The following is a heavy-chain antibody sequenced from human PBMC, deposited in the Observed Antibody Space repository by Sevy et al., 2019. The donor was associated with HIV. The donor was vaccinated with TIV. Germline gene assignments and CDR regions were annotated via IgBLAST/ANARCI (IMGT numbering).Heavy chain of an antibody. CDR3: AKVVVGAVTGIDAFDI. D-gene: IGHD1-26*01. CDR1: GFTFSSYA. J-gene: IGHJ3*02. V-gene: IGHV3-23*01. CDR2: NSGSGDST. Sequence: GGSLRLSCAASGFTFSSYAMSWVRQAPGKGLEWVSGNSGSGDSTYYADSVKGRFTISRDKSKNTLYLQMKSLRADDTAVYYCAKVVVGAVTGIDAFDIWGQGTMVTVSS.